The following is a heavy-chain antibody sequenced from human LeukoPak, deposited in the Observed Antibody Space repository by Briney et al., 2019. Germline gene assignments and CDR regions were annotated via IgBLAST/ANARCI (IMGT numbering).Heavy chain of an antibody. CDR3: ARSPYDYSMIYFDY. CDR2: ISGSGDST. J-gene: IGHJ4*02. Sequence: GGSLRPSCAASGLSFSSSALSWVRQAPGKGLQWVSSISGSGDSTHYADSVKGRFTVSRDNSKNTLYLQMNSLRAEDTAVYYCARSPYDYSMIYFDYWGQGTLVTVSS. V-gene: IGHV3-23*01. CDR1: GLSFSSSA. D-gene: IGHD3-16*01.